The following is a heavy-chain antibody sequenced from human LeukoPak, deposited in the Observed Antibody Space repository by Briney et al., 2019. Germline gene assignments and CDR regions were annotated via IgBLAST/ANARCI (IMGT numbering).Heavy chain of an antibody. Sequence: PGGSLRLSCAASGFTFSSYAMSWVRQAPGKGLEWVSAISGSGGSTYYADSVKGRFTISRDNSKNTLYLQMNSLRAEDTAVYYCAKDLITFGGVIVPLGYWGQGTLVTVSS. D-gene: IGHD3-16*02. CDR1: GFTFSSYA. J-gene: IGHJ4*02. CDR3: AKDLITFGGVIVPLGY. V-gene: IGHV3-23*01. CDR2: ISGSGGST.